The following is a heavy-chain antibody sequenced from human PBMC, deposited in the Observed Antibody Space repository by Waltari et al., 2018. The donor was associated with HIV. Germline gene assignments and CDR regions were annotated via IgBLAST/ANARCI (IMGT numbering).Heavy chain of an antibody. J-gene: IGHJ4*02. CDR1: GFTSSPYR. V-gene: IGHV3-48*01. CDR3: ARDSLTEATQDYFDY. CDR2: ISSSSSTI. Sequence: EVQLVESGGGLVQPGGSLRRSCAASGFTSSPYRLYWVRHAPGKGLEWFSYISSSSSTIYYADSVKGRFTISRDNAKNSLYLQMNSLRAEDTAVYYCARDSLTEATQDYFDYWGQGTLVTVSS. D-gene: IGHD2-8*02.